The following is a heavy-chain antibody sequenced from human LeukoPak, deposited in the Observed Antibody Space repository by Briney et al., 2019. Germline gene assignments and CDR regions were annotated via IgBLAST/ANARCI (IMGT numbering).Heavy chain of an antibody. V-gene: IGHV3-30*02. CDR2: IRYDGSNK. CDR3: AKGGFRGYALYRAFDY. D-gene: IGHD3-16*01. J-gene: IGHJ4*02. Sequence: GGSLRLSCAASGFTFSSYGMHWVRQAPGKGLEWVACIRYDGSNKYYADSVKGRFTISRDNSKNTLYLQMNSLRADDTAVYYCAKGGFRGYALYRAFDYWGQGTLVTVSS. CDR1: GFTFSSYG.